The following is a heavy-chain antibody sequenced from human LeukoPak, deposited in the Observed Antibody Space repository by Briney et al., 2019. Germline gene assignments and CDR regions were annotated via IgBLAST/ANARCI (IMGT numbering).Heavy chain of an antibody. CDR1: GCTFSTYL. CDR2: IKQDGSEK. Sequence: GGSLRLTCAASGCTFSTYLMSWFRQVPGKGLEWVANIKQDGSEKYYGDSVKGRFTNSRDNAKNSLYLQMNILRAEDTAVFYCARWYGASHDTGYFDYWGQGTQVTVSS. V-gene: IGHV3-7*04. D-gene: IGHD4-17*01. J-gene: IGHJ4*02. CDR3: ARWYGASHDTGYFDY.